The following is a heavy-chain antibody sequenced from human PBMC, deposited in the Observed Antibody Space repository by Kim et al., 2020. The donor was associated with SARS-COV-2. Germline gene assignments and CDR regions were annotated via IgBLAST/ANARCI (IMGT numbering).Heavy chain of an antibody. CDR1: GFTFSSYG. J-gene: IGHJ4*02. Sequence: GGSLRLSCAASGFTFSSYGMHWVRQAPGKGLEWVAVISYDGSNKYYADSVKGRFTISRDNSKNTLYLQMNSLRAEDTAVYYCANIAVAGTEGDYWGQGTLVTVSS. CDR3: ANIAVAGTEGDY. V-gene: IGHV3-30*18. CDR2: ISYDGSNK. D-gene: IGHD6-19*01.